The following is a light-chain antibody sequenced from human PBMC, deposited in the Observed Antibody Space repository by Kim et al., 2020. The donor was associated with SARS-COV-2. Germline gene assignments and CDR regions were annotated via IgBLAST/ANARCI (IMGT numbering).Light chain of an antibody. J-gene: IGLJ1*01. CDR2: DVS. V-gene: IGLV2-14*03. CDR1: SSDVGSYNY. CDR3: SSYTGSDTLV. Sequence: GQSITISCTGTSSDVGSYNYVYWFQQHPGKAPKLMIYDVSNRPSGVSNRFSGSKSGNTASLTISGLQAEDEADYSCSSYTGSDTLVFGTGTKVTVL.